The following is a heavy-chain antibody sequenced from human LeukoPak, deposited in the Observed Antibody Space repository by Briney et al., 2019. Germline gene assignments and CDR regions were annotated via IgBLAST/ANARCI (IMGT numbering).Heavy chain of an antibody. CDR3: ARGDYGDYDNAFDI. CDR1: GGSFSGYY. D-gene: IGHD4-17*01. J-gene: IGHJ3*02. Sequence: RPSETLSLTCAVYGGSFSGYYWSWIRQPPGKGLEWIGEINHSGSTNYNPSLKSRVTISVDTSKNQFSLKLSSVTAADTAVYYCARGDYGDYDNAFDIWGQGTMVTVSS. CDR2: INHSGST. V-gene: IGHV4-34*01.